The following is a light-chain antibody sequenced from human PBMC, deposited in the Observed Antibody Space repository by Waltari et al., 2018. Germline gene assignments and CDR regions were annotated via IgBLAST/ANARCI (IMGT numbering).Light chain of an antibody. CDR1: SSDVGGYTY. J-gene: IGLJ2*01. V-gene: IGLV2-14*03. CDR2: DVS. Sequence: QSALTQPASVSGSPGQSITISCPGTSSDVGGYTYVPWYQQHPGKAPQLMIYDVSNRPSGVSNRFSGSKSGNTASLTISGLQAEDEADYYCSSYISSSTLELFGGGTSLTVL. CDR3: SSYISSSTLEL.